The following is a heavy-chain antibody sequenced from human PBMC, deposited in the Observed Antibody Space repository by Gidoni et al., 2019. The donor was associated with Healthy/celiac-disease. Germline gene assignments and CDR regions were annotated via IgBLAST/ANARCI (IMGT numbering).Heavy chain of an antibody. D-gene: IGHD6-25*01. Sequence: QVQLQESGTGLVKPSETLSLTCTVSGGSVSSGSYYWSWIRQPPGKGLEWIGYIYYSGSTNYNPSLKSRVTISVDTSKNQFSLKLSSVTAADTAVYYCARDHGSNWFDPWGQGTLVTVSS. CDR2: IYYSGST. J-gene: IGHJ5*02. CDR3: ARDHGSNWFDP. CDR1: GGSVSSGSYY. V-gene: IGHV4-61*01.